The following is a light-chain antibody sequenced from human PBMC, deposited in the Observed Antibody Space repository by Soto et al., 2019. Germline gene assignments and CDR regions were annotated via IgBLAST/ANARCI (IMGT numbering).Light chain of an antibody. CDR1: QSILFRSNNKNY. CDR3: QQYYNTPFT. CDR2: WTS. V-gene: IGKV4-1*01. J-gene: IGKJ4*01. Sequence: DIVMTQSPDSLAVSLGERATINCKSSQSILFRSNNKNYLAWYQQKPRQPPKLLIYWTSTRESGVPDRFSGSGSGTDFTLTISSLQAEDVAVYYCQQYYNTPFTFGGGTKVDIK.